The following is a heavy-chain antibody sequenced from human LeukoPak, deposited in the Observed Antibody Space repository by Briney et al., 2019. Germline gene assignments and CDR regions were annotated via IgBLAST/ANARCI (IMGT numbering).Heavy chain of an antibody. D-gene: IGHD6-13*01. CDR1: GFTFSSYA. V-gene: IGHV3-30*04. CDR3: AAGDAFDI. J-gene: IGHJ3*02. CDR2: ISYDGSNK. Sequence: GGSLRLSCAAPGFTFSSYAMHWVRQAPGKGLEWVAVISYDGSNKYYADSVKGRFTISRDNSKNTLYLQMNSLRAEDTAVYYAAAGDAFDIWGQGTMVTVSS.